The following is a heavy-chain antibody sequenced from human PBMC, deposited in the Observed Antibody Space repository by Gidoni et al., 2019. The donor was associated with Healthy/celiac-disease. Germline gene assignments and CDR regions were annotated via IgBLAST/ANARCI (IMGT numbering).Heavy chain of an antibody. CDR3: ARVGTGYAFDI. V-gene: IGHV3-21*01. CDR2: ISSSSSYI. D-gene: IGHD3-9*01. CDR1: GFTFSSYS. J-gene: IGHJ3*02. Sequence: EVQLVESGGGLVKPGGSLRLSCAALGFTFSSYSMNWVRQAPGKGLEWVSSISSSSSYIYYADSVKGRFTISRDNAKNSLYLQMNSLRAEDTAVYYCARVGTGYAFDIWGQGTMVTVSS.